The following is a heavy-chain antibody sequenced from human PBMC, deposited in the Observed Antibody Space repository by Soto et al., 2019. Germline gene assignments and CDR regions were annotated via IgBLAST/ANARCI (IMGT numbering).Heavy chain of an antibody. CDR3: ARHKPNSSGWYYYGMDV. CDR2: FYYSGST. Sequence: QVQVQESGPGLVKPSETLSLTCTVSGASISSSDFYWGWIRQPPGKGLEWIGSFYYSGSTYYNPSLKSRVTISVDTSKNQFSLKLNSVTAADTAVYYCARHKPNSSGWYYYGMDVW. CDR1: GASISSSDFY. J-gene: IGHJ6*01. V-gene: IGHV4-39*01. D-gene: IGHD6-19*01.